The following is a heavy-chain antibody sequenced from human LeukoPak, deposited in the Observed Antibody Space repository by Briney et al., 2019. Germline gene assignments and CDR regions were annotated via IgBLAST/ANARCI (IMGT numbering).Heavy chain of an antibody. CDR3: ARDSLIVVVPAFDY. V-gene: IGHV3-30*04. CDR1: GFTFSSYA. D-gene: IGHD2-2*01. Sequence: PGGSLRLSCAASGFTFSSYAKHWVRQAPGKGLERVAVISYDGSNKYYADSVKGRFTISRDNSKNTLYLQMNSLRAEDTAVYYCARDSLIVVVPAFDYWGQGTLVTVSS. CDR2: ISYDGSNK. J-gene: IGHJ4*02.